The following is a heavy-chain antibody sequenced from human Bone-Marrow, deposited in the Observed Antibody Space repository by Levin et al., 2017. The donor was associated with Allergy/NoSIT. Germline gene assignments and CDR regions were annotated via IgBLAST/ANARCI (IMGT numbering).Heavy chain of an antibody. V-gene: IGHV3-74*01. CDR2: INGDGSRT. J-gene: IGHJ6*02. D-gene: IGHD6-13*01. CDR1: GFSFSTYW. Sequence: GGSLRLSCAASGFSFSTYWMHWVRQAPGMGLVWVSRINGDGSRTTYAESVEGRFIISRDNAKNTLYLQVNSLRAEDTAVYYCVRDLTLGNSWYSYYYYYGMDVWGQGTTVTVSS. CDR3: VRDLTLGNSWYSYYYYYGMDV.